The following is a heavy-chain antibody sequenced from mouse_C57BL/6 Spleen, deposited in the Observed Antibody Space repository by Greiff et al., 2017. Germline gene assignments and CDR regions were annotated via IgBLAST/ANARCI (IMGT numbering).Heavy chain of an antibody. J-gene: IGHJ2*01. Sequence: QVQLQQPGAELVRPGSSVKLSCKASGYTFTSYWMHWVKQRPIQGLEWIGNIDPSDSETHYNQKFKDKATLTVDKSSSTAYMQLSSLTSEDSAVYYCARYLTTVVAHYFDYWGQGTTLTVSS. CDR1: GYTFTSYW. V-gene: IGHV1-52*01. CDR3: ARYLTTVVAHYFDY. D-gene: IGHD1-1*01. CDR2: IDPSDSET.